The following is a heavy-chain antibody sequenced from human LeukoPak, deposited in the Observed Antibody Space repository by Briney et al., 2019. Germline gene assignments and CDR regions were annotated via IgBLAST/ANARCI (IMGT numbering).Heavy chain of an antibody. Sequence: ESGPTLVNPTQTLTLTCTFSGFSLSSSGMCVSWIRQPPGTALEWLARIDWDDDKYYNTSLKTRVTISKDTSKKQVVLTMTNMDPVDTATYYCARIRGQVGAAFGNYFDYWGQGTLVTVSS. CDR3: ARIRGQVGAAFGNYFDY. CDR1: GFSLSSSGMC. J-gene: IGHJ4*02. D-gene: IGHD1-26*01. CDR2: IDWDDDK. V-gene: IGHV2-70*11.